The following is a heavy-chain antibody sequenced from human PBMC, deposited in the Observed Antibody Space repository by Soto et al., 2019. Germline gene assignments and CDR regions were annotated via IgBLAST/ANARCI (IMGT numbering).Heavy chain of an antibody. CDR2: IFYSGST. Sequence: TSETLSLTCTVSGGSVSSGAYFWSWIRQRPGKGLEWIGYIFYSGSTLYNPSLRSRVSISAATSQNQFSLRLTSVTAADTAVYYCARAFSVSNFDYWGLGSLVTVSS. CDR1: GGSVSSGAYF. CDR3: ARAFSVSNFDY. J-gene: IGHJ4*02. V-gene: IGHV4-31*03. D-gene: IGHD4-17*01.